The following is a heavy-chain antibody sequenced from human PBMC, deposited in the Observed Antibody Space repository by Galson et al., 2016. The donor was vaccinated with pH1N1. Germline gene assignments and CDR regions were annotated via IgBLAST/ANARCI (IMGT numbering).Heavy chain of an antibody. D-gene: IGHD3-3*01. V-gene: IGHV4-31*03. J-gene: IGHJ3*02. Sequence: LSLTCTVSGGSISSGGYYWSWIRQHPGKGLEWIGYIYYSGSTYYNPSLKSRVTISVDTSKNQFSLRLSSVTAADTAVYYCARRFFEYLEGRPTDAFDIWGPGTMVTVSS. CDR3: ARRFFEYLEGRPTDAFDI. CDR2: IYYSGST. CDR1: GGSISSGGYY.